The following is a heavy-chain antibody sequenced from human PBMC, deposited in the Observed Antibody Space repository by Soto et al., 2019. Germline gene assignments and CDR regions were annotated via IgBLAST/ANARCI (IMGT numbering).Heavy chain of an antibody. J-gene: IGHJ4*02. V-gene: IGHV3-23*01. CDR3: AKDWAVVNYRGFDY. D-gene: IGHD2-15*01. CDR2: ISGSGGST. Sequence: EVQLLESGGGLVQPGGSLRLSCAASGFTFSSYAMSWVRQAPGKGLEWVSAISGSGGSTYYADSVKGRFTISRDNSKNSLYLQMNSMRAEDTAVYYCAKDWAVVNYRGFDYWGQGTLVTVSS. CDR1: GFTFSSYA.